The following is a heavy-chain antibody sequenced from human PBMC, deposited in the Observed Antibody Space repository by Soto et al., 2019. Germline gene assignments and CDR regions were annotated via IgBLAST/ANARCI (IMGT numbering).Heavy chain of an antibody. CDR1: GGTFSSYA. V-gene: IGHV1-69*06. J-gene: IGHJ4*02. CDR2: IIPIFGTA. CDR3: ARGSGREYSYGYYFDY. Sequence: ASVKVSCKASGGTFSSYAISWVRQAPGQGLEWMGGIIPIFGTANYAQKFQGRVTITADKSTSTAYMELSSLRSEDTAVYYCARGSGREYSYGYYFDYWGQGTLVTVS. D-gene: IGHD5-18*01.